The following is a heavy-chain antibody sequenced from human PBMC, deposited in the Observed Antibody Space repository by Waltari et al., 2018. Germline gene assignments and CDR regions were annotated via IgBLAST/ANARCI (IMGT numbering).Heavy chain of an antibody. CDR1: GFTFSRYW. V-gene: IGHV3-7*01. J-gene: IGHJ4*02. CDR2: INYDGSQK. D-gene: IGHD2-2*01. CDR3: AKSRGFEY. Sequence: EVQLVESGGGLVQPGGSLRLSCGASGFTFSRYWMSWVRQTPGKGLQWVANINYDGSQKYYVDSVKGRFTVSRDNAKSSVYLQMNSLRVEDTAVYYCAKSRGFEYWGQGALITVSS.